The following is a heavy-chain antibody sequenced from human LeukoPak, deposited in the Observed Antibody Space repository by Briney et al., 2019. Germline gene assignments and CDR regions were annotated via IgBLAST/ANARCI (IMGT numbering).Heavy chain of an antibody. V-gene: IGHV3-23*01. CDR1: GFTFSSYA. J-gene: IGHJ4*02. D-gene: IGHD3-16*02. CDR3: AKDVMITFGGVIAFDY. CDR2: TSGSGGST. Sequence: PGGSLRLSCAASGFTFSSYAMSWARQAPGKGLEWVSTTSGSGGSTYYADSVKGRFTISRDNSKNTLYLQMNSLRAEDTAVYYCAKDVMITFGGVIAFDYWGQGTLVTVSS.